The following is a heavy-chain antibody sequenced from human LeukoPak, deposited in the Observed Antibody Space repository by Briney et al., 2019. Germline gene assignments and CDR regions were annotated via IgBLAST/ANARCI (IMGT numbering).Heavy chain of an antibody. CDR3: ARGPPPHAAAVAFDY. CDR2: FYNSGST. J-gene: IGHJ4*02. CDR1: AGSIMSYY. V-gene: IGHV4-59*01. Sequence: SETLSLTCTISAGSIMSYYWSWIRQPPGQGLEWIGYFYNSGSTKYNPSFKSRVTISLDTSKKQLSLRLSSVTAADTAVYYCARGPPPHAAAVAFDYWGQGTLVTVSS. D-gene: IGHD6-13*01.